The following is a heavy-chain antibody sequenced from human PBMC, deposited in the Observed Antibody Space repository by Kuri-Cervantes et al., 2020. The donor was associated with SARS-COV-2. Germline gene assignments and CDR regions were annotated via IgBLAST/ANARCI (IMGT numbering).Heavy chain of an antibody. V-gene: IGHV3-48*01. Sequence: GESLKISCAASGFTFSSYSMNWVRQAPGKGLEWVSYISSSSSTIYYADSVKGRFTISRDNSKNTLYLQMNSLRAEDTAVYYCAKDPPGYGGNSGYFDYWGQGTLVTVSS. D-gene: IGHD4-23*01. J-gene: IGHJ4*02. CDR3: AKDPPGYGGNSGYFDY. CDR1: GFTFSSYS. CDR2: ISSSSSTI.